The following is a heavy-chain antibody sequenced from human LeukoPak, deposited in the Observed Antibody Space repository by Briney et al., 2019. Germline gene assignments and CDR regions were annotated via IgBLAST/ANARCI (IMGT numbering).Heavy chain of an antibody. CDR2: IYSGGDT. CDR1: GFTFSGNY. J-gene: IGHJ3*02. D-gene: IGHD2-2*01. Sequence: PGGSLRLSCAASGFTFSGNYMSWVRQAPGEGLEWVSLIYSGGDTYYADSVKGRFTISRDNSKNTLYLQMDSLRAEDTAVYYCATRYCSSTSCYRGAFDIWGQGTMVTVSS. CDR3: ATRYCSSTSCYRGAFDI. V-gene: IGHV3-66*02.